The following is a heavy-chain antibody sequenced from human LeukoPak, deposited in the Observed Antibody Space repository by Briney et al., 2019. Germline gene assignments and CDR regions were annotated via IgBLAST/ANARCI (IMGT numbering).Heavy chain of an antibody. CDR2: IFYSGST. D-gene: IGHD6-25*01. CDR3: AGDSGYYYYMDV. V-gene: IGHV4-59*01. CDR1: DGSISNYY. J-gene: IGHJ6*03. Sequence: SETLSLTCTVSDGSISNYYWSWIRQTPEKGLEWIGYIFYSGSTNYNPSLKSRVTISVDTSRNHFSLILTSVTAAATAEYYCAGDSGYYYYMDVWGKGTTVSVS.